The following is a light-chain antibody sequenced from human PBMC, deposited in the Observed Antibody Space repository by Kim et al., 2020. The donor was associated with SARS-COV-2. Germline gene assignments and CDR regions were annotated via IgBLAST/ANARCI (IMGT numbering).Light chain of an antibody. J-gene: IGLJ3*02. CDR3: AVWDDSLKGPV. V-gene: IGLV1-44*01. CDR2: GND. CDR1: SSNIGSNF. Sequence: QSVLTQSPSASGTPGQRVTISCSGSSSNIGSNFVIWYKQVPGRAAQLLINGNDKWPSGVPDRFSGSKSGTSASLAISGLQSEDEADYYCAVWDDSLKGPVFGGGTKLTVL.